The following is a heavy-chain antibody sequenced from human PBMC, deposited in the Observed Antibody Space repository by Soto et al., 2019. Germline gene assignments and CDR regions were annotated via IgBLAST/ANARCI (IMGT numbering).Heavy chain of an antibody. V-gene: IGHV3-74*01. CDR1: GFTFSSYW. CDR3: ARPRYDGSGTPFDH. J-gene: IGHJ4*02. CDR2: INGDGSTA. Sequence: GGSLRLSCAASGFTFSSYWMHWVRQAPGKGLVWVSGINGDGSTATYADSVKGRFIISRDNAENMLYLQMNSLTAEDTAVYYCARPRYDGSGTPFDHWGQGTLVTVSS. D-gene: IGHD3-22*01.